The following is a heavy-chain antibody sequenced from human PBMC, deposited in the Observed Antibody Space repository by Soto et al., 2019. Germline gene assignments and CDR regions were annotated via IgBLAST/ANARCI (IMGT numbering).Heavy chain of an antibody. Sequence: GGSLRLSCAASGFTFGDFWMSWVRQAPGKGLEWVANIKKDGSEKAYLDSVKGRFTISRDNVKNSLYLQLNNLRAEDTAVYYCAKYDFWIPGNFDPRGQGTLVTVSS. CDR2: IKKDGSEK. J-gene: IGHJ5*02. CDR1: GFTFGDFW. CDR3: AKYDFWIPGNFDP. D-gene: IGHD3-3*01. V-gene: IGHV3-7*01.